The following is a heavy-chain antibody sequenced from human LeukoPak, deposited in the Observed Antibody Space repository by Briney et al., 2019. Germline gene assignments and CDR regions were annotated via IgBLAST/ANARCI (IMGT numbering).Heavy chain of an antibody. CDR1: GFTFSNYG. J-gene: IGHJ4*02. V-gene: IGHV3-33*06. CDR3: ANGFDY. Sequence: PGGSLRLSCAASGFTFSNYGMHWVRQAPGRGLEWVAVIWHDGSNKYYAVSVKGRFTISRDNSKNTLYLQMNSLRVEDTAMYYCANGFDYWGQGTLVTVSS. CDR2: IWHDGSNK.